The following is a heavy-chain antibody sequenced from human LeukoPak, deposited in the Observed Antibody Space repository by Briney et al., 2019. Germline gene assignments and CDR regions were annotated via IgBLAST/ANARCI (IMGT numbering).Heavy chain of an antibody. CDR2: IYTGGNT. V-gene: IGHV4-4*07. J-gene: IGHJ4*02. Sequence: SETLSLTCTVSGGSISDCYWSWIRQPAGKGLEWIGHIYTGGNTNYNPSLESRVTMSVDTSKNQFSLKLRSVTAADTAVYYCAGANYVWGSYVYWGQGTLVTVSS. CDR1: GGSISDCY. CDR3: AGANYVWGSYVY. D-gene: IGHD3-16*01.